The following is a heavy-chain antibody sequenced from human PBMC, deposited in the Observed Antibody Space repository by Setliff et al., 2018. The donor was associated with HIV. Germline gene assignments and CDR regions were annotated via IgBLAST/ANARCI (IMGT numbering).Heavy chain of an antibody. D-gene: IGHD3-22*01. Sequence: SETLSLTCTVSGGSIGGYYWSWIRQPPGKGLELIGYIYYSGTTNYNPSLKSRVTISIATSKNQLSLKLSSVTAADTAVYYCARHAPSDSSAYEVWYYYMDVWGKGTTVTVSS. CDR3: ARHAPSDSSAYEVWYYYMDV. CDR1: GGSIGGYY. V-gene: IGHV4-59*08. J-gene: IGHJ6*03. CDR2: IYYSGTT.